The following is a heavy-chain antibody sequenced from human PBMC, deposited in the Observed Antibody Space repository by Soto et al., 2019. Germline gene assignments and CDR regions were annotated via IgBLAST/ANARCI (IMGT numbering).Heavy chain of an antibody. CDR1: GFNFNYYA. J-gene: IGHJ4*02. CDR2: IDAAGNT. CDR3: AKDHPSNGWPAFDH. D-gene: IGHD6-19*01. V-gene: IGHV3-23*01. Sequence: EVQLLESGGGLVQPGGSLRLSCTASGFNFNYYAMSWVRQAPGKGLEWVSSIDAAGNTYHADSVKGRFTISSDRSKNTLYLQMNSLRADDTATYYCAKDHPSNGWPAFDHWGQGTLVTVSS.